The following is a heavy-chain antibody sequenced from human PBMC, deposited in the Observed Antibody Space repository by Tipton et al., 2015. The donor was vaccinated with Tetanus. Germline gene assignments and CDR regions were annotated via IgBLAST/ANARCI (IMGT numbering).Heavy chain of an antibody. Sequence: GSLRLSCAASGFTFSSYWMNWVRQAPGKGPEWVGNIKRDGSDKYYMDSVKGRFTISRDNAKNSLFLEMDSLRAEDTAMYYCARVGSAWPYWYFDLWGRGTVVTVSS. CDR2: IKRDGSDK. CDR1: GFTFSSYW. CDR3: ARVGSAWPYWYFDL. J-gene: IGHJ2*01. D-gene: IGHD6-25*01. V-gene: IGHV3-7*01.